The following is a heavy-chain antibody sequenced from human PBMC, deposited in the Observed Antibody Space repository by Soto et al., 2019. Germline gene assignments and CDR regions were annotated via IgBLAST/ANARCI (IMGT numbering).Heavy chain of an antibody. CDR2: IYWDNDK. D-gene: IGHD4-17*01. CDR3: AHTKLPTVVTPAAFDI. Sequence: QITLKESGPSLVKPTQTLTLTCTFSGFSHTTSGVGVGWFRQPPGKALEWLALIYWDNDKRYSPSLRSRLTITRDTSKNQVVLTMTNMDPIDTATYFCAHTKLPTVVTPAAFDIWGQGTMVTVSS. V-gene: IGHV2-5*02. CDR1: GFSHTTSGVG. J-gene: IGHJ3*02.